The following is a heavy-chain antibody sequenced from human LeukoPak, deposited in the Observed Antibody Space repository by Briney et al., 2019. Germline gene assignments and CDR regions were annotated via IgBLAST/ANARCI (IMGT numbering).Heavy chain of an antibody. CDR3: ARELDYLPLGGVFDY. J-gene: IGHJ4*02. V-gene: IGHV3-21*01. D-gene: IGHD2-8*02. CDR2: ISSSSSYI. CDR1: GFTFSSYR. Sequence: GGSLRLSCAASGFTFSSYRMNWVRQAPGKGLEWVSSISSSSSYIYYADSVKGRFTISRDNAKNSLYLQMNSLRAEDTAVYYCARELDYLPLGGVFDYWGQGTLVTVSS.